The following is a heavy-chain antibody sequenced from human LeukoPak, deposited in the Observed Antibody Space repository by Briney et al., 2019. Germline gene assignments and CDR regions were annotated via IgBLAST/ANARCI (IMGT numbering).Heavy chain of an antibody. CDR3: ARESITGHRDFDY. CDR2: IKQDGSDK. V-gene: IGHV3-7*01. J-gene: IGHJ4*02. D-gene: IGHD1-20*01. Sequence: GSLRLSCAASGFTFSDYWMSWVRQAPGKGLEWVADIKQDGSDKKYVDSVKGRFTISRDNAKKSLYLQMRSLRAEDTAVYYCARESITGHRDFDYWGQGTLVTVSS. CDR1: GFTFSDYW.